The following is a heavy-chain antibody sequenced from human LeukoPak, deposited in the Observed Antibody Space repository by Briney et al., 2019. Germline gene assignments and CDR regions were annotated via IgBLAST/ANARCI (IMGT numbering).Heavy chain of an antibody. CDR2: IYYSGST. Sequence: PSETLSLTCTVSGGSINSGDYYWSWIRQPPGKGLEWIGYIYYSGSTYYNPSLKSRVTISVDTSKNQFSLKLSSVTAADTAVYYCVGRCSSTSCHSPYYYYYMDVWGKGTTVTVSS. V-gene: IGHV4-30-4*08. J-gene: IGHJ6*03. CDR1: GGSINSGDYY. CDR3: VGRCSSTSCHSPYYYYYMDV. D-gene: IGHD2-2*01.